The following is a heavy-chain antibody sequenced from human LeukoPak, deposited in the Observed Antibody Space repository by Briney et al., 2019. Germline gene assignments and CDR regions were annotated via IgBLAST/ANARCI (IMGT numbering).Heavy chain of an antibody. CDR3: ARDLRITMVRGVRIDWFDP. CDR1: GYTFTGYY. CDR2: INPNSGGT. D-gene: IGHD3-10*01. V-gene: IGHV1-2*02. J-gene: IGHJ5*02. Sequence: ASVKVSCKASGYTFTGYYMHWVRQAPGQGLEWMGWINPNSGGTNYAQKFQGRVIMTRDTSISTAYMELSRLRSDDTAVYYCARDLRITMVRGVRIDWFDPWGQGTLVTVSS.